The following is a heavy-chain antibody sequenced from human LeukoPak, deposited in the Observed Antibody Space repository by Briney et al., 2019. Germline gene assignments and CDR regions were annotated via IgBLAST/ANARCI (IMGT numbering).Heavy chain of an antibody. CDR2: ISYDGNDR. Sequence: PAGSLRLSCAASGFTFSSYALDWVRQTPGKGLEWVAVISYDGNDRSYADSVMGRFTISRDNSKNTLYLQMNNLRPEDTAVYYCAKDLFRATYYYDNNGYSDAFDIWGQGTMVTVSS. CDR3: AKDLFRATYYYDNNGYSDAFDI. V-gene: IGHV3-30*04. J-gene: IGHJ3*02. CDR1: GFTFSSYA. D-gene: IGHD3-22*01.